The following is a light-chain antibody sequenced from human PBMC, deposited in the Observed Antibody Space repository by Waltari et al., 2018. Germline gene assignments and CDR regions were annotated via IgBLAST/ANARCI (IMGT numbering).Light chain of an antibody. CDR2: AST. Sequence: QQLPQTAPKLLLYASTNRPSGISDRFSGSKSGTSASLVITGLQIEDEAVYYCQSYDTRLSASVIFGGGTELTVL. CDR3: QSYDTRLSASVI. J-gene: IGLJ2*01. V-gene: IGLV1-40*01.